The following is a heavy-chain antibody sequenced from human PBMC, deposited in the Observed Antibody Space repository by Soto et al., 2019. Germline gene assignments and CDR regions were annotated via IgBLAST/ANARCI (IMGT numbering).Heavy chain of an antibody. D-gene: IGHD3-16*01. CDR2: ISDDSSYI. J-gene: IGHJ1*01. Sequence: ASVKVSCKASGYTFTGYYMNWVRQAPGKGLEWLSSISDDSSYIDYADSLRGRFTVSRDNARNSLYLQIDSLGVEDTAVYYCATPYYFNHWGPGTLVTVSS. V-gene: IGHV3-21*06. CDR1: GYTFTGYY. CDR3: ATPYYFNH.